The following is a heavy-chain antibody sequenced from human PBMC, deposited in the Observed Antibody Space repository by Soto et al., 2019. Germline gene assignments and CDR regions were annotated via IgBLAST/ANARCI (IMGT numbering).Heavy chain of an antibody. V-gene: IGHV3-23*01. J-gene: IGHJ3*02. CDR2: ISGSGGVT. Sequence: VQLLESGGGLVQPGGSLRLSCTASGFDFSDYAVSWVRQAPGKGLEWVAGISGSGGVTKYADSVKGRFTISRDNFRTTLYLQMNSLRAGDTAVFYCAKDPNGDYLGAFARWGQGTMVTVSS. CDR3: AKDPNGDYLGAFAR. D-gene: IGHD4-17*01. CDR1: GFDFSDYA.